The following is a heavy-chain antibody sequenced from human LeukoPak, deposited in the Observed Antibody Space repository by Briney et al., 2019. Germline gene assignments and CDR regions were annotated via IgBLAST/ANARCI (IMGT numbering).Heavy chain of an antibody. D-gene: IGHD2-2*01. J-gene: IGHJ5*02. CDR3: ARSLSRTTNWFDP. CDR1: GYTFTGYY. V-gene: IGHV1-2*02. Sequence: ASVKVSCKASGYTFTGYYIHWVRQAPGQGLEWMGWINPKSGGTNYAQKFQGRVTMTRDTSISTASMELSSLRSDDTALYYCARSLSRTTNWFDPWGRGTLVTVSS. CDR2: INPKSGGT.